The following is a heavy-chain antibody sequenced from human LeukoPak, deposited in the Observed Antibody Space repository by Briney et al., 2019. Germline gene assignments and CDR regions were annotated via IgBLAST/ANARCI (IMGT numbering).Heavy chain of an antibody. CDR1: GFTFSSYG. Sequence: PGGSLRLSCAASGFTFSSYGMHWVRQAPGKGLEWVAVISYDGSNKYYADSVKGRFTISRDNSKNTLYLQMNSLRAEDTAVYYCAKDRAVAGKMGLVGYFDYWGQGTLVTVSS. CDR3: AKDRAVAGKMGLVGYFDY. J-gene: IGHJ4*02. D-gene: IGHD6-19*01. CDR2: ISYDGSNK. V-gene: IGHV3-30*18.